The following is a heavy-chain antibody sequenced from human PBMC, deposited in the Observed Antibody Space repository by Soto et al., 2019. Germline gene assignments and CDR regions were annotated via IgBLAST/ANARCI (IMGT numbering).Heavy chain of an antibody. Sequence: PVGSLRLSCAVSGFTFSTYGMTWVRQAPGKGLEWVSSIRSRSSYIYYADSVKGRFTISRDNAKNSLFLHMNSLRADDTAVYYCARDEGGESSLYYYYGVDVWGQGTTVTVSS. V-gene: IGHV3-21*01. J-gene: IGHJ6*02. CDR1: GFTFSTYG. CDR3: ARDEGGESSLYYYYGVDV. CDR2: IRSRSSYI. D-gene: IGHD3-16*01.